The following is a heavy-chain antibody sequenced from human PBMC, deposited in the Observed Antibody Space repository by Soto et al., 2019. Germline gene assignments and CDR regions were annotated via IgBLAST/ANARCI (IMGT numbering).Heavy chain of an antibody. CDR1: GGTFSNDA. CDR3: ARDGMRTLVGGIDV. J-gene: IGHJ6*02. Sequence: GASVKVSCETSGGTFSNDAISWVRQAPGQGLEWMGGIIPIYGTTHYAQKFQDRVKLTADESTGTAYMELSSLRSEDTGVYYCARDGMRTLVGGIDVWGQGSPVTF. V-gene: IGHV1-69*13. CDR2: IIPIYGTT. D-gene: IGHD6-6*01.